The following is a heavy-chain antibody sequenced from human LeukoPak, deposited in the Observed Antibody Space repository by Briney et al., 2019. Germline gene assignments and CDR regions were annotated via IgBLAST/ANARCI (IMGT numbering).Heavy chain of an antibody. V-gene: IGHV1-18*01. Sequence: ASVTVSCKASGYTFTSYGISWVRQAPGQGLEWMGWISAYNGNTNYAQKLQGRVTMTTDTSTSTAYMELRSLRSDDTAVYYCARAGLTMVRGAAFDYWGQGTLVTVSS. CDR3: ARAGLTMVRGAAFDY. D-gene: IGHD3-10*01. J-gene: IGHJ4*02. CDR1: GYTFTSYG. CDR2: ISAYNGNT.